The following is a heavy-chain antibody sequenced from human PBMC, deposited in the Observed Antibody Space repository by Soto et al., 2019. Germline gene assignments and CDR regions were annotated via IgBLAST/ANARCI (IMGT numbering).Heavy chain of an antibody. Sequence: GGSLRLSCAASGFTFSSYTMHWVRQAPGKGLEWVSSISSTSNSIYYADSMKGRFTISRDNAKKSVYLQMNSLRDEDTAVYYCARDGAPYLFDYWGQGTLVTVSS. CDR3: ARDGAPYLFDY. D-gene: IGHD1-26*01. CDR1: GFTFSSYT. J-gene: IGHJ4*02. V-gene: IGHV3-21*01. CDR2: ISSTSNSI.